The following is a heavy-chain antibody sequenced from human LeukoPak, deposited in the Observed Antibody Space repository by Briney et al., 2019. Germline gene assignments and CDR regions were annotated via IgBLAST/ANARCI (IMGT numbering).Heavy chain of an antibody. D-gene: IGHD3-3*01. J-gene: IGHJ3*02. CDR3: ARGRRAFWSGYFDAFDI. Sequence: SETLSLTCAVYGGSFSGYYWSWIRQPPGKGLEWIGEINHSGSTNYNPSLKSRVTISVDTSKNQFSLKLSSVTAADTAVYYCARGRRAFWSGYFDAFDIWGQGTMVTVSS. CDR2: INHSGST. CDR1: GGSFSGYY. V-gene: IGHV4-34*01.